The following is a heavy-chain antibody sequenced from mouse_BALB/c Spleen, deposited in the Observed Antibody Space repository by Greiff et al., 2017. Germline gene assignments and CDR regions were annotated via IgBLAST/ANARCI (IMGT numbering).Heavy chain of an antibody. J-gene: IGHJ2*01. CDR1: GYTFTDYW. D-gene: IGHD1-2*01. CDR3: ARRDGYSYFDY. CDR2: IDTSDSYT. Sequence: VQLQQPGAELVMPGASVKMSCKASGYTFTDYWMHWVKQRPGQGLEWIGAIDTSDSYTSYNQKFKGKATLTVDESSSTAYMQLSSLTSEDSAVYYCARRDGYSYFDYWGQGTTLTVSS. V-gene: IGHV1-69*01.